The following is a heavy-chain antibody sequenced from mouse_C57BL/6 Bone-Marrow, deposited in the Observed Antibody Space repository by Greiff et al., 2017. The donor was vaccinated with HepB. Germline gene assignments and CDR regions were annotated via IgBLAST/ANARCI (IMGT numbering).Heavy chain of an antibody. CDR1: GYTFTSYW. CDR2: IDPSDSYT. D-gene: IGHD2-1*01. Sequence: QVQLQQPGAELVRPGTSVKLSCKASGYTFTSYWMHWVKQRPGQGLEWIGVIDPSDSYTNYNQKFKGKASLTVDTSSSTAYMQLSSLTSEDSAVYYCARENGLYGNDYWGQGTTLTVSS. J-gene: IGHJ2*01. CDR3: ARENGLYGNDY. V-gene: IGHV1-59*01.